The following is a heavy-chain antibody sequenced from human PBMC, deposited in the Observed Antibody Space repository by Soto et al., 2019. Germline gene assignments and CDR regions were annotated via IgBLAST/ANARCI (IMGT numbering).Heavy chain of an antibody. CDR1: GFTFSIYA. V-gene: IGHV3-30-3*01. J-gene: IGHJ4*02. CDR2: ISYDGSNK. CDR3: ARDLGGWPDY. D-gene: IGHD2-15*01. Sequence: PGGSLRLSCAASGFTFSIYAMHWVRQAPGKGLEWVAVISYDGSNKYYADSVKGRFTISRDNSKNTVYLQMSSLRAEDTAVYYCARDLGGWPDYWGQGTLDTVSS.